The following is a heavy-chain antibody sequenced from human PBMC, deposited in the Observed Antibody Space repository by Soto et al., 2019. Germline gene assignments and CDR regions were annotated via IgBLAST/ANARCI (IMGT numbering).Heavy chain of an antibody. CDR1: GLTFSYYG. CDR2: ISSSSSTI. CDR3: ARLDYGDHAIFDH. D-gene: IGHD4-17*01. Sequence: EVQLVESGGGLVQPGGSLRLSCAASGLTFSYYGMTWVRQAPGKGLEWISYISSSSSTIYYADSVKGRFTISRDNADNSLYLQMNSLTDEDTAVYYCARLDYGDHAIFDHWGHGTLVIVSS. J-gene: IGHJ4*01. V-gene: IGHV3-48*02.